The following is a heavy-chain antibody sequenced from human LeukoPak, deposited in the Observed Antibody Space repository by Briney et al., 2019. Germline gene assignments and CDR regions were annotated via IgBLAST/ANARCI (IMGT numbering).Heavy chain of an antibody. J-gene: IGHJ6*03. D-gene: IGHD5-24*01. CDR3: ARGRDGYNKGCYYYYMDV. CDR2: IYYSGST. V-gene: IGHV4-59*11. CDR1: GGSISSHY. Sequence: SETLSLTCTVSGGSISSHYWSWIRQPPGKGLEWIGYIYYSGSTNYNPSLKSRVTISVDTSKNQFSLKLSSVTAADTAVYYCARGRDGYNKGCYYYYMDVWGKGTTATVSS.